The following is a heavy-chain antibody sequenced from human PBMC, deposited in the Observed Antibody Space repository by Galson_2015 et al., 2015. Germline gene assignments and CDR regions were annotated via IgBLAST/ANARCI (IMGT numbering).Heavy chain of an antibody. J-gene: IGHJ4*01. CDR2: IYISGRT. V-gene: IGHV3-53*01. D-gene: IGHD6-19*01. Sequence: SLRLSCAASGFTVSSNYMNWARQAPGKGLEWVSVIYISGRTYYADSVKGRFTISRDTSKNTVYLQMNSLRADDTAVYYCARERGSSGWFDYWGHGTLVTVSS. CDR3: ARERGSSGWFDY. CDR1: GFTVSSNY.